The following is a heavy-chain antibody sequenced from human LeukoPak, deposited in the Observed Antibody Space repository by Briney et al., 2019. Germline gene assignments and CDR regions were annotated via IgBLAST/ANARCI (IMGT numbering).Heavy chain of an antibody. J-gene: IGHJ4*02. CDR2: IIPIFGTA. CDR1: GGTFSSYA. D-gene: IGHD3-22*01. CDR3: ARVPRGSSGYSRPFDY. Sequence: SVKVSCKASGGTFSSYAISWVRQAPGQGLEWMGGIIPIFGTANYAQKFQGRVTITADESTSTAYMELSSLRSEDTAVYYCARVPRGSSGYSRPFDYWGQGTLVTVSS. V-gene: IGHV1-69*13.